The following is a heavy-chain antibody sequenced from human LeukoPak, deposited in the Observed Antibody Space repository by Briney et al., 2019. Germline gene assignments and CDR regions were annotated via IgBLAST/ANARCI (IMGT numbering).Heavy chain of an antibody. D-gene: IGHD6-19*01. V-gene: IGHV3-23*01. CDR2: ISGGNT. CDR1: GFTFSSYA. J-gene: IGHJ4*02. Sequence: GGSLRLSCAASGFTFSSYAMAWVRQAPGKGLEWVSAISGGNTYYADSVKSRFTISRDNSKNTLYLQMNSLRAEDTALYYCAKDTVSGTPYCFHYWGQGTLVTVSS. CDR3: AKDTVSGTPYCFHY.